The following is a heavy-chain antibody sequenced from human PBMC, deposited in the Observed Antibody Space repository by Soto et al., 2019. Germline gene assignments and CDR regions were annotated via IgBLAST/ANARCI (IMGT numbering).Heavy chain of an antibody. CDR3: ARSLAVGGSPLWGNYFDY. V-gene: IGHV1-18*01. J-gene: IGHJ4*02. CDR1: GYMFNIYG. D-gene: IGHD6-19*01. CDR2: VSAYSGST. Sequence: ASVKVSCKGSGYMFNIYGISWVRQAPGQGLEWMGWVSAYSGSTIYAENLQGRVTMSTDTSTSTAYMELRSLRFDDTALYYCARSLAVGGSPLWGNYFDYWGQGTLVTVSS.